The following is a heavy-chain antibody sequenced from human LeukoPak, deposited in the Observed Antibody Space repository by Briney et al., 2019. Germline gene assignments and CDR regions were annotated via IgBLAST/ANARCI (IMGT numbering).Heavy chain of an antibody. J-gene: IGHJ4*02. D-gene: IGHD3-9*01. CDR2: ISGSGGSA. Sequence: PGGSLRLSCAASGFTFSNYAMTWVRQAPGKGLECVSAISGSGGSAYYADSVKGRFTISRDNSKNTLSLQMDSLRAEDTAVYYCAKVLRFDWLLPDYWGRGTLVTVSS. V-gene: IGHV3-23*01. CDR3: AKVLRFDWLLPDY. CDR1: GFTFSNYA.